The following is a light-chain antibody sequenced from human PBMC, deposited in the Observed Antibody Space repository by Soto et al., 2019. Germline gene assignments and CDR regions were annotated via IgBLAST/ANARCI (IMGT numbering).Light chain of an antibody. CDR1: SSDVPGSNS. V-gene: IGLV2-14*01. CDR2: DVF. J-gene: IGLJ2*01. CDR3: SSYITSAIVV. Sequence: QSVLTQPASVSASRGQSITISCTGTSSDVPGSNSVSWYQQHPGKAPILIIFDVFKRPSGVSDRFSASKSGNTASLTISGLQAEDEDDYYCSSYITSAIVVFGGGTKLTVL.